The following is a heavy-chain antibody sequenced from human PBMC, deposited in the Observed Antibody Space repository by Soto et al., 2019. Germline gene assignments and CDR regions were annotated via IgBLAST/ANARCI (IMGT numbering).Heavy chain of an antibody. V-gene: IGHV1-69*06. CDR2: IIPIFGTA. D-gene: IGHD5-18*01. J-gene: IGHJ6*02. CDR3: ARADTAMDNYYYGMDV. CDR1: GGTFSSYA. Sequence: GASVKVSCKASGGTFSSYAISWVRQAPGQGLEWMGGIIPIFGTANYAQKFQGRVTITADKSTSTAYMELSSLRSEDTAVYYCARADTAMDNYYYGMDVWGQGTTVTVPS.